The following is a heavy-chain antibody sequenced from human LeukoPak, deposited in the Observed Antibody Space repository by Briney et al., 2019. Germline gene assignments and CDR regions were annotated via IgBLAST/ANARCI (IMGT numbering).Heavy chain of an antibody. CDR3: AKDYHPYADIVATPDY. D-gene: IGHD5-12*01. CDR2: ISYDGSNK. V-gene: IGHV3-30*18. CDR1: GFTFSSYG. Sequence: GRSLRLSCAASGFTFSSYGMHWVRQAPGKGLEWVAVISYDGSNKYYADSVKGRFTISRDNSKNTLYLQMNSLRAEDTAVYYCAKDYHPYADIVATPDYWGQGTLVTVSS. J-gene: IGHJ4*02.